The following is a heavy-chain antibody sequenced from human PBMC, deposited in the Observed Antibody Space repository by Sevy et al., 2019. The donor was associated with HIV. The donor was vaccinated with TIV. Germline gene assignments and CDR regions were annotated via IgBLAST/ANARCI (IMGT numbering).Heavy chain of an antibody. CDR3: AGENAWGRGYS. CDR1: VGSITSLY. D-gene: IGHD1-26*01. Sequence: SETLSLTCTVSVGSITSLYWNWIRQPPGKGLEWIANIYYNDHINYNPSLKSRVTLSLDKSKNQFSLRLSSVTAADTAMYYCAGENAWGRGYSWGQGTLVTVSS. CDR2: IYYNDHI. V-gene: IGHV4-59*08. J-gene: IGHJ4*02.